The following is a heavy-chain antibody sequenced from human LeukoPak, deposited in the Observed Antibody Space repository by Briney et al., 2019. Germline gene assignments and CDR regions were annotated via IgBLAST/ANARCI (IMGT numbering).Heavy chain of an antibody. CDR2: IYTSGST. Sequence: SETLSLTCTVSGGSISSGSYYWSWIRQPAGKGLEWIGRIYTSGSTNYNPSLKSRVTISVDTSKNQFSLKLSSVTAADTAVYYCARDPGGAASENWFDPWGQGTLVTVSS. CDR3: ARDPGGAASENWFDP. CDR1: GGSISSGSYY. V-gene: IGHV4-61*02. J-gene: IGHJ5*02. D-gene: IGHD2-15*01.